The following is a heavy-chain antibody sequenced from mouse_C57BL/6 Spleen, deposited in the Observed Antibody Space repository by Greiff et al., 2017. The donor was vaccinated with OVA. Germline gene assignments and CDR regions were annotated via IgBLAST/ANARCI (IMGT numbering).Heavy chain of an antibody. V-gene: IGHV3-6*01. CDR2: ISYDGSN. J-gene: IGHJ4*01. Sequence: VQLKESGPGLVKPSQSLSLTCSVTGYSITSGYYWNWIRQFPGNKLEWMGYISYDGSNNYNPSLKNRISITRDTSKNQFFLKLNSVTTEDTATYYCARDYDGYYDYYAMDYWGQGTSVTVSS. D-gene: IGHD2-3*01. CDR3: ARDYDGYYDYYAMDY. CDR1: GYSITSGYY.